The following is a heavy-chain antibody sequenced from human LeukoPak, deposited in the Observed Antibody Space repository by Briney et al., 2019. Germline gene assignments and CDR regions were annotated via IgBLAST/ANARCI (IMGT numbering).Heavy chain of an antibody. J-gene: IGHJ4*02. V-gene: IGHV4-38-2*01. CDR3: ARHRWELLSNFDY. Sequence: SETPSLTCAVSGYSISSGYYWGWIRQPPGKGLEWIGSIYHSGSTYYNPSLKSRVTISVDTSKNQFSLKLSSVTAADTAVYYCARHRWELLSNFDYWGQGTLVTVSS. CDR1: GYSISSGYY. D-gene: IGHD1-26*01. CDR2: IYHSGST.